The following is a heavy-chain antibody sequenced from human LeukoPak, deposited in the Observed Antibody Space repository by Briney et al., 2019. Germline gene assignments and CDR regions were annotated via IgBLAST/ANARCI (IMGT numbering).Heavy chain of an antibody. CDR1: GGTFSSYA. D-gene: IGHD3-10*01. Sequence: ASVKVSCKASGGTFSSYAISWVRQAPGQGLEWMGRIIPILGIANYAQKFQGRVTITADKSTSTAYMELSSLRSEDTAVYYCARGLTGSATDAFDIWGQGTMVTVSS. V-gene: IGHV1-69*04. J-gene: IGHJ3*02. CDR2: IIPILGIA. CDR3: ARGLTGSATDAFDI.